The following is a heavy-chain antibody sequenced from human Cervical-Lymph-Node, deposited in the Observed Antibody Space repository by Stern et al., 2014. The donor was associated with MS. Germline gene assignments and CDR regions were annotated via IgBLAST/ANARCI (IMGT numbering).Heavy chain of an antibody. CDR1: GYTFNTYG. CDR3: ARDHGDRIVVVPTAMFDY. Sequence: QVQLVQSGAEVKKPGASVKVSCKAVGYTFNTYGISWVRQAPGQGLEWMGWISAYNGDTNYAQKLQGRVTMTTDTSTSTAYMELRSLRSDDTAVYYCARDHGDRIVVVPTAMFDYWGQGTLVTVSS. V-gene: IGHV1-18*01. J-gene: IGHJ4*02. CDR2: ISAYNGDT. D-gene: IGHD2-2*01.